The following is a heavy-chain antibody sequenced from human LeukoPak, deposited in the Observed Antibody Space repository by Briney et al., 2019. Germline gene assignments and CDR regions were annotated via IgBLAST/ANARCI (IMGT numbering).Heavy chain of an antibody. Sequence: PGGSLRLSCAASGFTFSSYGMHWVRQAPGKGLEWVAFIRYDGSNKYYADSVKGRFTISRDNSKNTLYLQMNSLRAEDTAVYYCAKDPTDRSIYYFDYWGQGTLVTVSS. CDR2: IRYDGSNK. CDR3: AKDPTDRSIYYFDY. J-gene: IGHJ4*02. D-gene: IGHD2/OR15-2a*01. CDR1: GFTFSSYG. V-gene: IGHV3-30*02.